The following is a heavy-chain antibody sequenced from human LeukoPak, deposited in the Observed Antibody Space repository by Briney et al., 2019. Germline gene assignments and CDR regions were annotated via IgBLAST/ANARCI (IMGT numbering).Heavy chain of an antibody. V-gene: IGHV3-48*01. CDR3: ATGFMTAPYYFDY. CDR1: GFTFSSYA. CDR2: ISSSSSTI. Sequence: GGSLRLSCAASGFTFSSYAMSWVRQAPGKGLEWVSYISSSSSTIYYADSVKGRFTISRDSAKSSLYLQMNSLRAEDTAVYYCATGFMTAPYYFDYWGQGTLVTVSS. J-gene: IGHJ4*02. D-gene: IGHD3-16*01.